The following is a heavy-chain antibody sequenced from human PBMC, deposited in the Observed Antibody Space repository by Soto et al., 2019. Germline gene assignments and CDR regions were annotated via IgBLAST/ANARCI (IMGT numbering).Heavy chain of an antibody. Sequence: PGGSLRLSCAASGFTFSSYGMHWVRQAPGKGLDWLAVISYDGSNKYYADSVKGRFTISRDNSKNTRYLQMNSLRAEDTAVYYCAKNALHYDFWSGSDYWGQAT. CDR3: AKNALHYDFWSGSDY. CDR1: GFTFSSYG. CDR2: ISYDGSNK. D-gene: IGHD3-3*01. V-gene: IGHV3-30*18. J-gene: IGHJ4*02.